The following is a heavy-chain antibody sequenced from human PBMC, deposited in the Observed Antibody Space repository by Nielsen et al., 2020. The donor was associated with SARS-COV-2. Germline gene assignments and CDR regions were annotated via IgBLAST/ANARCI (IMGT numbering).Heavy chain of an antibody. V-gene: IGHV1-69*06. J-gene: IGHJ4*02. D-gene: IGHD3-16*01. CDR3: ARKGDHSLRFDY. Sequence: SVKVSCKASGGTFSSYANSWVRQAPGQGLEWMGGIIPFFPTTNYAEKFQGRVTITADKSISTAYLQWSSLKASDTAMYYCARKGDHSLRFDYWGQGTLVTVSS. CDR1: GGTFSSYA. CDR2: IIPFFPTT.